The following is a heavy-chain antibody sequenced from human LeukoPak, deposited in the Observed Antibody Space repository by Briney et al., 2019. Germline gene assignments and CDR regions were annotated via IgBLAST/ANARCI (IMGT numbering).Heavy chain of an antibody. CDR1: GFTFSSYA. V-gene: IGHV3-23*01. D-gene: IGHD3-22*01. Sequence: GGSLRLSCAASGFTFSSYAMSWVRQAPGKGLEWVSAISGSGGSTYYADSVKGRFTISRDNSRNTLYLQMNSLRAEDTAVYYCAKRPAYDSSGSVRDYWGQGTLVTVFS. CDR3: AKRPAYDSSGSVRDY. CDR2: ISGSGGST. J-gene: IGHJ4*02.